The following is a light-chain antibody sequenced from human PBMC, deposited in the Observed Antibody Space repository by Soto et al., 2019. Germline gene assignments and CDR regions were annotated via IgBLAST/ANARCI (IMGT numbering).Light chain of an antibody. Sequence: DVVMTQSPLSLPVTPGEPATISCRPSQSLLHSDGYNYLGWYLQKPGQSPQILIYFGSTRASGVPDRFSGSGSGTDFTLKISRVEAEDVGVDYCMQTLRIPFTFGEGTKVEIK. J-gene: IGKJ4*01. CDR2: FGS. V-gene: IGKV2-28*01. CDR3: MQTLRIPFT. CDR1: QSLLHSDGYNY.